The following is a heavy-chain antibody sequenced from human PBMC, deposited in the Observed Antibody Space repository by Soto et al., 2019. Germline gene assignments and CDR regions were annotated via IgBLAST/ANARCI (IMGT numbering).Heavy chain of an antibody. J-gene: IGHJ3*01. D-gene: IGHD3-22*01. CDR2: ISIGSGSI. CDR3: VRDDRCAFDF. V-gene: IGHV3-48*02. Sequence: EVQLVESGGGLVQPGGSRRVSCAASGFSFSNYAMNWVRQAPGKGLEWVSYISIGSGSIFYVDSVKGRFTISRDDAKNSLYMQMNTLRDEDTAVYYCVRDDRCAFDFWGQGTMVTVSS. CDR1: GFSFSNYA.